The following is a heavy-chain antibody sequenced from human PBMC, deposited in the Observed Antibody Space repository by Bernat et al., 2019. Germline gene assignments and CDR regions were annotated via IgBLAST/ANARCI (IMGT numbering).Heavy chain of an antibody. CDR2: ISSSSSYI. Sequence: EVQLVESGGGLVKPGGSLRLSCAASGFTFSSYSMNWVRQAPGKGLEWVSSISSSSSYIYYADSVKGRFIISRDNAKNSLYLQMNSLRAEDTAVYYCARGGTTVVTPDDYWGQGTLVTVS. V-gene: IGHV3-21*01. D-gene: IGHD4-23*01. CDR1: GFTFSSYS. CDR3: ARGGTTVVTPDDY. J-gene: IGHJ4*02.